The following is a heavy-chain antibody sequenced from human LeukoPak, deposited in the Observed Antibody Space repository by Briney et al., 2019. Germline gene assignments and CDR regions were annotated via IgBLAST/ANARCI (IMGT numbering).Heavy chain of an antibody. CDR2: IYHSGST. CDR3: AALYCGGGSCVWFDP. V-gene: IGHV4-38-2*02. D-gene: IGHD2-15*01. Sequence: SETLSLTCTVSGYSISSDYYWGWIRQPPAKGLEWIGTIYHSGSTYYNPSLKSRVTISVDTSKNQFSLRLSSVTAADTAVYYCAALYCGGGSCVWFDPWGQGTLVTVSS. J-gene: IGHJ5*02. CDR1: GYSISSDYY.